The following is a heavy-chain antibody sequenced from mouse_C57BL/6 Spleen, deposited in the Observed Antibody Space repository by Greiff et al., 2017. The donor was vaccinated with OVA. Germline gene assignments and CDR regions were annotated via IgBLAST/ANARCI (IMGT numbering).Heavy chain of an antibody. CDR1: GFNIKDDY. D-gene: IGHD2-5*01. CDR2: IDPENGDT. CDR3: TTGDSNYVRWFAY. J-gene: IGHJ3*01. V-gene: IGHV14-4*01. Sequence: VQLKESGAELVRPGASVKLSCTASGFNIKDDYMHWVKQRPEQGLEWIGWIDPENGDTEYASKFQGKATITADTSSNTAYLQLSSLTSEDTAVYYCTTGDSNYVRWFAYWGQGTLVTVSA.